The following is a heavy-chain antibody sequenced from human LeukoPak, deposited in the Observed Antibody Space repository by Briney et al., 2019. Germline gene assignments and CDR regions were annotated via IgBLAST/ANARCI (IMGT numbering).Heavy chain of an antibody. J-gene: IGHJ4*02. Sequence: SETLSLTCTVSGGSLSSYYWSWIRQPPGKGREWIGYIYYSGSTNYNPSLKSRVTISVDTSKNQFSLKLSSVTAADTAVYYCARARDDYGDSWGFDYWGQGTLVTVSS. CDR2: IYYSGST. D-gene: IGHD4-17*01. V-gene: IGHV4-59*01. CDR3: ARARDDYGDSWGFDY. CDR1: GGSLSSYY.